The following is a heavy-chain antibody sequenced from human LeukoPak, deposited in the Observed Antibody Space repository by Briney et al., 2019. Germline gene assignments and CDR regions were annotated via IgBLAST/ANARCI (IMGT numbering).Heavy chain of an antibody. Sequence: PSETLSLTCTVSGGSISSYHWSWIRQPPGKGLEWIGYIYYSGSTNYNPSLKSRVTISVDTSKNQFSLKLSSVTAADTAVYYCARGQWLAPDFDYWGQGTLVTVSS. D-gene: IGHD6-19*01. CDR1: GGSISSYH. CDR2: IYYSGST. V-gene: IGHV4-59*12. CDR3: ARGQWLAPDFDY. J-gene: IGHJ4*02.